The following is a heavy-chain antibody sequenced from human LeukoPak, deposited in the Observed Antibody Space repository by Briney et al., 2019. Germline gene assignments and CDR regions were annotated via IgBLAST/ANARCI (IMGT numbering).Heavy chain of an antibody. D-gene: IGHD2-8*01. CDR1: GGTISSYN. Sequence: PSETLSCKCTGSGGTISSYNWGWSGQPPGKGLEWIGYIYYSGSTNYNPSLKSRVTISVDTSKNQFSLKLSSVTAAHTAVYYCASVVYDGPWYGWFDSWGQGTLVTVSS. V-gene: IGHV4-59*01. CDR2: IYYSGST. J-gene: IGHJ5*01. CDR3: ASVVYDGPWYGWFDS.